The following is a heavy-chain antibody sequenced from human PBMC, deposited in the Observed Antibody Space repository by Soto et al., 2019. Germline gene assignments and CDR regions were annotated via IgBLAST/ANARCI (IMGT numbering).Heavy chain of an antibody. CDR3: ARAVTTYYFDY. D-gene: IGHD4-17*01. CDR1: GFTFSSYA. CDR2: ISSSGGST. J-gene: IGHJ4*02. V-gene: IGHV3-23*01. Sequence: GGSLRLSCAASGFTFSSYAMSWVRQAPGKGLVWVSGISSSGGSTCYGDSVKGRFTISRDNAKNTLYLQMNSLRAEDTAVYYCARAVTTYYFDYWGEGTLVTGSS.